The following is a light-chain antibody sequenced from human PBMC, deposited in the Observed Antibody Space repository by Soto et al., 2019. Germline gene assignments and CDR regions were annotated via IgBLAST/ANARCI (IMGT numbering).Light chain of an antibody. V-gene: IGKV3-11*01. CDR3: QQRSTWPWT. Sequence: EIVLTQSPATLSLSPGERATLSCRASQSVSTYFAWYQQKPGQAPRLLIYDASNMATGIPARFSGSGSGTDFTLTISSLEPEDFAIYYCQQRSTWPWTFGQGTKVEI. J-gene: IGKJ1*01. CDR1: QSVSTY. CDR2: DAS.